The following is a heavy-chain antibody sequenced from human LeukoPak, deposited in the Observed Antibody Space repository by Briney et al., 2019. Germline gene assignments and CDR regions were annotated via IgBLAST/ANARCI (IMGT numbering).Heavy chain of an antibody. J-gene: IGHJ6*02. D-gene: IGHD3-10*01. Sequence: GGSPRLSCAASGFTFSDYYMSWIRQAPGKGLEWVSYISSSGSTIYYADSVKGRFTISRDNAKNSLYLQMNSLRAEDTAVYYCARETGGLWFGELHYYYYGMDVWGQGTTVTVSS. CDR2: ISSSGSTI. CDR1: GFTFSDYY. V-gene: IGHV3-11*01. CDR3: ARETGGLWFGELHYYYYGMDV.